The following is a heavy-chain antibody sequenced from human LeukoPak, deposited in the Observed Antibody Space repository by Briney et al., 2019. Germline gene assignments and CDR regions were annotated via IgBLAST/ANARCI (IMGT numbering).Heavy chain of an antibody. J-gene: IGHJ3*02. D-gene: IGHD3-9*01. CDR2: MNPNSGNT. CDR3: ARFYDILTGYSRAGAFDI. V-gene: IGHV1-8*01. CDR1: GYTFTSYD. Sequence: ASVKVSCKASGYTFTSYDINWVRHATGQGLEWMGWMNPNSGNTGYAQKFQGRVTMTRNTSISTAYMELSSLRSEDTAVYYCARFYDILTGYSRAGAFDIWGQGTMVTVSS.